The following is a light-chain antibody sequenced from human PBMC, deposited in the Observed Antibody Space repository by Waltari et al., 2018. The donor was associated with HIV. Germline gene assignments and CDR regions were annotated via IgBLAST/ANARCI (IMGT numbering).Light chain of an antibody. CDR1: ALAKQY. V-gene: IGLV3-25*03. Sequence: SFELTQPPSVSVSPGQTARITCSGDALAKQYTYWYQQKPGQAPVVVIYKDTERPSGIPERFSGSSSGTTVTLTISGVQSEDEADYYGQSADTGGTRVFGPGTKVTVL. CDR2: KDT. CDR3: QSADTGGTRV. J-gene: IGLJ1*01.